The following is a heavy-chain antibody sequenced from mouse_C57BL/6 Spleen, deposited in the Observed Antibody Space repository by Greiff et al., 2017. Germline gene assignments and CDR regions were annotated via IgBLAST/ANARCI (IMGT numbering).Heavy chain of an antibody. Sequence: ESGPGLVKPSQSLSLTCSVTGYSITSGYYWNWIRQFPGNKLEWMGYISYGGSNNYNPSLKNRISITRDTSKNQFFLKLNSVTTEDTATYYCAREGITTVVDYWGQGTTLTVSS. CDR2: ISYGGSN. J-gene: IGHJ2*01. CDR3: AREGITTVVDY. CDR1: GYSITSGYY. V-gene: IGHV3-6*01. D-gene: IGHD1-1*01.